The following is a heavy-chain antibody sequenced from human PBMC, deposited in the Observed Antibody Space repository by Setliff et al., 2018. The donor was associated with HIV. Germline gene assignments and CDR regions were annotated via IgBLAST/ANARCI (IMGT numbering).Heavy chain of an antibody. Sequence: PSETLSLTCAVSGYSISSGYYWGWIRQPPGKGLEWIGSIYHSGSTYYNPSLKSRVTISIDTSKNQFSLKLSSVTAADTAVYYCARQGYYDQEYFQHWGQGTLVTVPQ. D-gene: IGHD3-22*01. CDR2: IYHSGST. J-gene: IGHJ1*01. CDR1: GYSISSGYY. V-gene: IGHV4-38-2*01. CDR3: ARQGYYDQEYFQH.